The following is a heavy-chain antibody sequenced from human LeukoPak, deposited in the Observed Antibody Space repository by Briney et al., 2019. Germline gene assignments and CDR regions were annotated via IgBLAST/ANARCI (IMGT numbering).Heavy chain of an antibody. CDR2: IHPEGNEK. D-gene: IGHD1-1*01. V-gene: IGHV3-7*04. CDR1: GFTFSDFW. Sequence: PGGSLRLSCAVSGFTFSDFWMSWVRQAPGRGLEWVANIHPEGNEKYHVESVKGRFTISRDNAKNSLFLQMNGLRVEDTAVYYCARGDDFSGDHWGQGTLVTVSS. CDR3: ARGDDFSGDH. J-gene: IGHJ4*02.